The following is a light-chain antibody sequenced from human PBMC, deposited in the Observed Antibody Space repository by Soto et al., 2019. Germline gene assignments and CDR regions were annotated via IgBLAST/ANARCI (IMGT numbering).Light chain of an antibody. Sequence: QPVLTQSSSASASLGSSVKLTCTLSSGPSSYIIAWHHQQPGKAPRYLMKLEGSGSYNKGSGVPDRFSGSSSGADRYRTISNLQFEDEANYYCETWDSNTRVFGGGTKLTVL. V-gene: IGLV4-60*02. CDR1: SGPSSYI. J-gene: IGLJ2*01. CDR2: LEGSGSY. CDR3: ETWDSNTRV.